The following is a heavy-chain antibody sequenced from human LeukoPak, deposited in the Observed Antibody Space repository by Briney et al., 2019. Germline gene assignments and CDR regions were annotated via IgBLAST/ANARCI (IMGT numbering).Heavy chain of an antibody. V-gene: IGHV4-39*07. CDR1: GFTFSSYS. Sequence: NPGGSLRLSCAASGFTFSSYSMNWVRQAPGKGLEWIGSIYYSGTTHYSPSLESRVTISVDTSKNQFSLKLASVTAADTAIYYCAKGAGGFSYYNWFDPWGQGTLVTVSS. CDR2: IYYSGTT. D-gene: IGHD5-18*01. J-gene: IGHJ5*02. CDR3: AKGAGGFSYYNWFDP.